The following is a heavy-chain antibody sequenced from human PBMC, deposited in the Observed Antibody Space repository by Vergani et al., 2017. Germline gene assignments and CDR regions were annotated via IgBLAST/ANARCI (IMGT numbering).Heavy chain of an antibody. CDR3: ARDRAVGATMGAFDI. CDR2: ITAYNGDP. V-gene: IGHV1-18*01. D-gene: IGHD1-26*01. CDR1: GYTFTAYG. Sequence: QVQLVQSGAEMKKPGASVKVSCKASGYTFTAYGISWVRQAPGQGLEWLGWITAYNGDPKYTRRLQDRITLTTDTSTSTAYMELRSLRSDDTAVYYCARDRAVGATMGAFDIWGQGTMVTVSS. J-gene: IGHJ3*02.